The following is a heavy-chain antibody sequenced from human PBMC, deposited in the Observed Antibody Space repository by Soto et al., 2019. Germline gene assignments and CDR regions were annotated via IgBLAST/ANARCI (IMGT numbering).Heavy chain of an antibody. J-gene: IGHJ4*02. V-gene: IGHV3-30*18. Sequence: QVQLVESGGGVVQPGRSLRLSCAASEFTFSSYAMHWVRQAPGKGLEWVAVISYDGSRQYYADFVRGRFTISRDNSKKTLYLQMNSLRAEDTAVYYCAKDEGVGATWGLPSGNDYWGQGTLVTVSS. CDR1: EFTFSSYA. CDR2: ISYDGSRQ. CDR3: AKDEGVGATWGLPSGNDY. D-gene: IGHD1-26*01.